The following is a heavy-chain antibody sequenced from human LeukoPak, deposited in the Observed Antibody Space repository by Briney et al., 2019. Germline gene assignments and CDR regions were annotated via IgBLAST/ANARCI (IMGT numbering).Heavy chain of an antibody. CDR2: INPGNGIT. CDR3: ARGYSGYDFAFDM. J-gene: IGHJ3*02. V-gene: IGHV1-3*03. CDR1: GYTFTGYY. Sequence: ASVKVSCKASGYTFTGYYMHWVRQAPGQGLEWMGWINPGNGITKYLQEFQGRVTITRDTVASTAYMEVTSLRSEDTAVYYCARGYSGYDFAFDMWGQGTMVTVSS. D-gene: IGHD5-12*01.